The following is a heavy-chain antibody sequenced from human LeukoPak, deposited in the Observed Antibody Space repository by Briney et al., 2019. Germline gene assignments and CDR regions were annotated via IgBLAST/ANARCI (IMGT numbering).Heavy chain of an antibody. CDR1: GYSFTSYW. D-gene: IGHD3-22*01. Sequence: GESLQISCQGSGYSFTSYWIGWVRQMPGKGLEWMGIIYPGDSDTRYSPSFQGQVTISADKSISTAYLQWSSLKASDTAMYYCATTGYYYDSSGYQYFDYWGQGTLVTVSS. CDR3: ATTGYYYDSSGYQYFDY. V-gene: IGHV5-51*01. J-gene: IGHJ4*02. CDR2: IYPGDSDT.